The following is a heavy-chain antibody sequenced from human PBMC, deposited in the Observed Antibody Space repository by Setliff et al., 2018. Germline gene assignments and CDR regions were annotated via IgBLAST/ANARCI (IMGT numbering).Heavy chain of an antibody. CDR3: AREGVDTRSSTDYRYYMDV. V-gene: IGHV1-69*05. CDR1: GGTFSSYG. Sequence: VASVKVSCKASGGTFSSYGISWVRQAPGQGLEWLGGTIPNFGTTNYAQEFQGRVTIITDESTSTAYMELSGLRFEDTAVYYCAREGVDTRSSTDYRYYMDVWGKGTTVTVSS. D-gene: IGHD5-18*01. CDR2: TIPNFGTT. J-gene: IGHJ6*03.